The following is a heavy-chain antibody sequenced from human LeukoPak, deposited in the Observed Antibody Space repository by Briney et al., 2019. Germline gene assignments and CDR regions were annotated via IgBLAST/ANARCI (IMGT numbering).Heavy chain of an antibody. J-gene: IGHJ4*02. CDR1: GFTFSNYS. CDR2: ISRRSSYV. Sequence: GGSLRLSCAASGFTFSNYSMNWVRQAPGKGLEWVLSISRRSSYVYYADSVKGRFTISRDNAKNSLYLQMNSLRAEDTAVYYCARIANYDFWSGHPDYWGQGTLVTVSS. D-gene: IGHD3-3*01. CDR3: ARIANYDFWSGHPDY. V-gene: IGHV3-21*01.